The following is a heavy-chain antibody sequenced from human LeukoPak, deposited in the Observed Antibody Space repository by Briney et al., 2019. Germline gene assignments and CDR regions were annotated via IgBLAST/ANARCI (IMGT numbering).Heavy chain of an antibody. CDR1: GYTFTGYY. CDR3: ARDPPLRFDP. V-gene: IGHV1-18*04. J-gene: IGHJ5*02. CDR2: ISAYNGNT. Sequence: ASVKVSCKTSGYTFTGYYIHWVRQAPGQGLEWMGWISAYNGNTNYAQKLQGRVTMTTDTSTSTAYMELRSLRSDDTAVYYCARDPPLRFDPWGQGTLVTVSS.